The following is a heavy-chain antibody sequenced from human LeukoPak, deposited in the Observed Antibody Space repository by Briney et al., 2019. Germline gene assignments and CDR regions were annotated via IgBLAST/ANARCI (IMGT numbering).Heavy chain of an antibody. V-gene: IGHV4-59*01. CDR2: VYYSGST. CDR1: DGSISSYY. CDR3: AREDGYNSDAFNI. J-gene: IGHJ3*02. Sequence: PSETLSLTCTVSDGSISSYYWSWIRQPPGKGLEWIGYVYYSGSTNYNPSLKSRVTISVDTSKNQFSLKLNSVTAADTALYYCAREDGYNSDAFNIWGQGTMVTVSS. D-gene: IGHD5-24*01.